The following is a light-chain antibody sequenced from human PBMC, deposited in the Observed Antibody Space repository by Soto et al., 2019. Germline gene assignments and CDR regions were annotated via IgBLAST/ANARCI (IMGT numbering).Light chain of an antibody. CDR2: GSS. Sequence: EIVMTQSPATLSVSPGERATLSCRASQSGSSNLAWYQQKPGQAPRLLIYGSSTKAKDNPARLSGSESGTEFTLSISSLQSGDCALYYCHQYNNWRALTFGGGTKVEIK. V-gene: IGKV3-15*01. CDR1: QSGSSN. CDR3: HQYNNWRALT. J-gene: IGKJ4*01.